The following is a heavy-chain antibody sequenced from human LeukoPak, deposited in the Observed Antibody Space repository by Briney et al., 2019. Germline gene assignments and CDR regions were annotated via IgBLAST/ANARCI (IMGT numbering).Heavy chain of an antibody. CDR2: INHSGST. CDR3: ARGSGGYYYDSSGYETFDI. V-gene: IGHV4-34*01. D-gene: IGHD3-22*01. Sequence: KPSETLSLTCAVYGGSFSGYYWSWLRQPPGKGLEWIGEINHSGSTNYNPSLKSRVTISVDTSKNQFSLKLSSVTAADTAVYYCARGSGGYYYDSSGYETFDIWGQGTMVTVSS. J-gene: IGHJ3*02. CDR1: GGSFSGYY.